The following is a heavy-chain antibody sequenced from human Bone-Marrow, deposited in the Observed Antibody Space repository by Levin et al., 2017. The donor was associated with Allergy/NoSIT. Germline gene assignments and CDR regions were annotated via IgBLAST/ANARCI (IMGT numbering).Heavy chain of an antibody. CDR2: VSNRGSAM. CDR1: EFALVDY. CDR3: ARDMSNKGFDH. V-gene: IGHV3-11*01. Sequence: KSGGSLRLSCTASEFALVDYMAWIRQSPGEGLECVSYVSNRGSAMDYADAVKGRFTASRDDAKNSLFLEMNNLRADDTAVYYCARDMSNKGFDHWGRGAVVTVSP. J-gene: IGHJ4*02. D-gene: IGHD1/OR15-1a*01.